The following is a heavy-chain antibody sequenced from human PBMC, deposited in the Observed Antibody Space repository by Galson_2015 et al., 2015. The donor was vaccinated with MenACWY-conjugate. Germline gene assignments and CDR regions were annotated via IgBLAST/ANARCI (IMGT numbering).Heavy chain of an antibody. CDR2: IIPILGMT. Sequence: IIPILGMTNYAQRFQGRVTMTADESTRTAYLDLRSLRSEDTAVYYCARDGYSYRFGFYGMDVWGPGTTVIVSS. J-gene: IGHJ6*02. V-gene: IGHV1-69*04. CDR3: ARDGYSYRFGFYGMDV. D-gene: IGHD5-18*01.